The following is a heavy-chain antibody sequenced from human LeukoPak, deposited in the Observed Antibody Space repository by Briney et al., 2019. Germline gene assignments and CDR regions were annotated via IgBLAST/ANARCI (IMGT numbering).Heavy chain of an antibody. CDR3: TRERSTPGINWFDP. V-gene: IGHV4-34*01. J-gene: IGHJ5*02. Sequence: SETLSLTCAVYGDSFSAYSWNWLRQSPGKGLEWLGEINHSGSTNYNPSLKSRVTISVDTSKNQTSKRQFSLKLNSVTAADTAVYYCTRERSTPGINWFDPWGQGTLVTVSS. CDR2: INHSGST. D-gene: IGHD2-2*01. CDR1: GDSFSAYS.